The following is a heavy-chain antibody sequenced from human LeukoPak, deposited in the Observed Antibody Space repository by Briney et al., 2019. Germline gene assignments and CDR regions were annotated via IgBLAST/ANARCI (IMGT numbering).Heavy chain of an antibody. V-gene: IGHV3-21*01. D-gene: IGHD5-18*01. CDR3: ERYHEGYSYFPFDP. Sequence: GGSLTLTCAASGFTFSSYCMNWVRQPPGKGLVWVSSISSSSSYKYYADLVKGRFDIARDNAKNSLYLAMNPVRAEGTAVYYCERYHEGYSYFPFDPWGEGTLDTVSS. CDR1: GFTFSSYC. J-gene: IGHJ5*02. CDR2: ISSSSSYK.